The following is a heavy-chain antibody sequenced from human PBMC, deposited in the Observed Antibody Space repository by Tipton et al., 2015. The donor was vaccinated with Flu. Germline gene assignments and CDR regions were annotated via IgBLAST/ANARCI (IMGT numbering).Heavy chain of an antibody. J-gene: IGHJ6*02. CDR2: IYYSGST. CDR1: DDSISSNGYF. CDR3: ARGWNPNNYGRDV. D-gene: IGHD1-1*01. V-gene: IGHV4-39*01. Sequence: TLSLTCSVSDDSISSNGYFWAWIRQPPGKGLEWIGSIYYSGSTYYKPSLNSRVTISVDTSKRQFSLMLTSATAADTAVYYCARGWNPNNYGRDVWGQGTTVTVSS.